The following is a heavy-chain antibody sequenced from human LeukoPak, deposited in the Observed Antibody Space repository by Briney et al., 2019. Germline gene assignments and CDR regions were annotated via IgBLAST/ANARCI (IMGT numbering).Heavy chain of an antibody. Sequence: GGSLRLSCAASGFTFDDSAMHWVRQAPGKGLEWVSGISWNSGSKGYADSVKGRFTISRDNSKNTLYLQMNSLRAEDTAVYYCARYEAVMVMGYYYYYMDVWGKGTTVTVSS. CDR1: GFTFDDSA. CDR2: ISWNSGSK. V-gene: IGHV3-9*01. J-gene: IGHJ6*03. CDR3: ARYEAVMVMGYYYYYMDV. D-gene: IGHD2-8*01.